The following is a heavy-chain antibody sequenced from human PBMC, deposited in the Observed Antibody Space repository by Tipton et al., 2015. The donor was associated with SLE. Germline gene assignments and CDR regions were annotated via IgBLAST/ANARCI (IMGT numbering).Heavy chain of an antibody. CDR1: GGSFSGYY. J-gene: IGHJ4*02. D-gene: IGHD6-19*01. V-gene: IGHV4-34*01. Sequence: TLSLTCAVYGGSFSGYYWSWIRQPPGKGLEWIGEINHSGSTNYNPSLKSRVTISVDTSKNQFSLKLSSVTAADTAVYYCARGWSSGWILSFDYWGQGTLVTVSS. CDR2: INHSGST. CDR3: ARGWSSGWILSFDY.